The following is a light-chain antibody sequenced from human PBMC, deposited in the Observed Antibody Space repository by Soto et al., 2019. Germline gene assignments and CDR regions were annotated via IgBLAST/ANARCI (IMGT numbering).Light chain of an antibody. CDR1: QYVSNRY. J-gene: IGKJ5*01. V-gene: IGKV3D-15*01. CDR2: GAS. Sequence: EIVLTQSPGTLSLSPGERATLSCRASQYVSNRYLAWYQQKPGQAPRLLIYGASTRATGIPARFSGSGSGTEFTLTISSLQSEDFAVYYCQQYNNWPPITFGQGTRLEIK. CDR3: QQYNNWPPIT.